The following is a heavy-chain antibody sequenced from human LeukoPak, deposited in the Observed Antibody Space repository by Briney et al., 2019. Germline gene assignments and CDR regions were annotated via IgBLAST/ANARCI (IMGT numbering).Heavy chain of an antibody. D-gene: IGHD2-15*01. Sequence: GESLKISCAASGFTFSTYAMHWVRQAPGKGLEYVSVISSNGGSTYYANSVEGRFTISRDNSKNTLYLQMGSLRAEDMAVYYCARVMPPYCSGGSCHSDYWGQGTVVTVSS. V-gene: IGHV3-64*01. J-gene: IGHJ4*02. CDR2: ISSNGGST. CDR1: GFTFSTYA. CDR3: ARVMPPYCSGGSCHSDY.